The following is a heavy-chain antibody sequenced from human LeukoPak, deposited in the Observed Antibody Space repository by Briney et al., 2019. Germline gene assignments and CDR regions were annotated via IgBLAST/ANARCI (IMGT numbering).Heavy chain of an antibody. Sequence: GGSLRLSCAASGFTVSTNYMSWVRQAPGKGLEWVSVIYSGGSTYYADSVKGRFTISRDNSKNTLYLQMNSLRAEDTAVYYCARAPYSSNWFFDYWGQGTLVTVSS. J-gene: IGHJ4*02. D-gene: IGHD6-13*01. V-gene: IGHV3-66*01. CDR3: ARAPYSSNWFFDY. CDR1: GFTVSTNY. CDR2: IYSGGST.